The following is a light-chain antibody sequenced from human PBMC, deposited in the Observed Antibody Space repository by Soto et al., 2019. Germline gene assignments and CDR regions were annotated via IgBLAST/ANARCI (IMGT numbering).Light chain of an antibody. CDR1: QSLVYSDGNTY. V-gene: IGKV2-30*01. J-gene: IGKJ1*01. Sequence: DVVMTQSPLSLSVTLGQPASISYRSSQSLVYSDGNTYLHWFRQRPGQPPRRLIHRVSNRDSGVPDRFSGSGSGTDFTLKISRVEAEDVGVYYCMQGTHFPPWTFGQGTKVEI. CDR3: MQGTHFPPWT. CDR2: RVS.